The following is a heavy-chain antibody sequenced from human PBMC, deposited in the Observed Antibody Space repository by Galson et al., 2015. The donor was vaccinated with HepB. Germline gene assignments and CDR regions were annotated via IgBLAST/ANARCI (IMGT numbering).Heavy chain of an antibody. D-gene: IGHD6-13*01. J-gene: IGHJ3*02. CDR1: GFTFSSYG. V-gene: IGHV3-33*08. Sequence: SLRLSCAASGFTFSSYGMHWVRQAPGKGLEWVAVIWYDGSNKYYADSVKGRFTISRDNSKNTLYLQMNSLRAEDTAVYYCARDSASSSWYLDAFDIWGQGTMVTVSS. CDR3: ARDSASSSWYLDAFDI. CDR2: IWYDGSNK.